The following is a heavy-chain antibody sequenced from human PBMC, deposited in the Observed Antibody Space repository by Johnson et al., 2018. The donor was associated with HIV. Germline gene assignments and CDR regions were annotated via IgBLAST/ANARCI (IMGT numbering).Heavy chain of an antibody. J-gene: IGHJ3*02. CDR1: GFTFSSYA. V-gene: IGHV3-30*04. CDR3: ATDLNVGYHAFDI. Sequence: QEQLVESGGGVVQPGRSLRLSCAASGFTFSSYAMHWVRQAPGKGLEWVAVISYDGSNKYYADSVKGRFTISRDNAKNSLYLHMNSLRPEDTAVYYCATDLNVGYHAFDIWGQGTMVTVSS. D-gene: IGHD5-12*01. CDR2: ISYDGSNK.